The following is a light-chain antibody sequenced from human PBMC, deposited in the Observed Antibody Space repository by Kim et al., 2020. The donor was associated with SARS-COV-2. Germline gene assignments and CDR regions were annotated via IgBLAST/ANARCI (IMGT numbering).Light chain of an antibody. J-gene: IGKJ2*01. V-gene: IGKV3-20*01. CDR1: QTITNNY. CDR3: HQYGGSLPYT. CDR2: DAS. Sequence: EIVLTQSPGTLSLSPGERATLSCRASQTITNNYLAWYQHKPGQAPRLLMSDASSRAAGIPDRFSGSGSGTDFTLTISRLEPEDFAVFYCHQYGGSLPYTFGQGTKLEI.